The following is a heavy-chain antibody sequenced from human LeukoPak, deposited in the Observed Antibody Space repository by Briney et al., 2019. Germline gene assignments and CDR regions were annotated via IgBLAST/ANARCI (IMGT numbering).Heavy chain of an antibody. D-gene: IGHD2-2*01. CDR1: GYTFTTSD. J-gene: IGHJ4*02. V-gene: IGHV1-8*01. Sequence: ASVKVSCKASGYTFTTSDINWVRQAPGQGLQWMGWMNPNSGNAVYAQKFQGRVTMTRSTSINTAYMELSSLRSEDTAVYYCARDVGEYCSSVSCYASDYWGQGTLVTVSS. CDR3: ARDVGEYCSSVSCYASDY. CDR2: MNPNSGNA.